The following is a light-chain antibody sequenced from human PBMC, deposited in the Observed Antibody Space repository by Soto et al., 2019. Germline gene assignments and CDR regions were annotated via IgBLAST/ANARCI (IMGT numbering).Light chain of an antibody. CDR1: QDITNY. V-gene: IGKV1-33*01. CDR3: QHYDHLPIT. CDR2: DAS. Sequence: DIQMTQSPSSLSASVGDRVTITCQASQDITNYLNWYQQKQGKAPRILLYDASSLETGVPSRFSGSGSGTDCTFTISSLQPEDISTYYCQHYDHLPITFGQGTRLEIK. J-gene: IGKJ5*01.